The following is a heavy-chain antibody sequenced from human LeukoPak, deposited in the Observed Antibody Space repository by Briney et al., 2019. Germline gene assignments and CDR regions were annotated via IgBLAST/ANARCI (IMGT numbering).Heavy chain of an antibody. D-gene: IGHD5-24*01. J-gene: IGHJ4*02. CDR2: IDTSDYST. CDR3: ARRDGYNFDY. Sequence: GESLRISCTGSGYSFSSYWISWVRQMPGKRLEWMGRIDTSDYSTDYSPSFEGHITVSIDKSISTAYLQWSSLKASDTAMYYCARRDGYNFDYWGQGTLVTVSS. CDR1: GYSFSSYW. V-gene: IGHV5-10-1*01.